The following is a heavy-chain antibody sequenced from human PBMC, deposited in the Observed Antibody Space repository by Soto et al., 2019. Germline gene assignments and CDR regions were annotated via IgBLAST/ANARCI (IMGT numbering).Heavy chain of an antibody. CDR3: ASLGYCTNGVCYGPYYDMDV. CDR1: GYTFTNYY. D-gene: IGHD2-8*01. J-gene: IGHJ6*02. V-gene: IGHV1-46*01. Sequence: ASVKVSCKASGYTFTNYYMDWVRQAPGQGLEWMGIINPSGGATKYAQKFQGRVTMTRDTSTSTVYMELSSLRSEDTAVYYCASLGYCTNGVCYGPYYDMDVWG. CDR2: INPSGGAT.